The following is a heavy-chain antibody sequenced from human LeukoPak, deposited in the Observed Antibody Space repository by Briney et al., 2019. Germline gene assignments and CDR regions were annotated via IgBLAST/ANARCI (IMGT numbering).Heavy chain of an antibody. V-gene: IGHV3-11*05. CDR1: GFTVSSNY. CDR3: ARAGFGARGDY. J-gene: IGHJ4*02. Sequence: PGGSLRLSCAASGFTVSSNYMSWVRQAPGKGLEWVSYISSSSSYTNYADSVKGRFTISRDNAKNSLYLQMNSLRAEDTAVYYCARAGFGARGDYWGQGTLVTVSS. CDR2: ISSSSSYT. D-gene: IGHD3-10*01.